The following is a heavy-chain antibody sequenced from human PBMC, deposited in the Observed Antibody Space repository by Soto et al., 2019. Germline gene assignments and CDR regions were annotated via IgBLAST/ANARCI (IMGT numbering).Heavy chain of an antibody. J-gene: IGHJ6*02. CDR2: ISSSSSYI. V-gene: IGHV3-21*01. CDR3: ARIGLRDIVEAPNYYYYYGMDG. Sequence: PGGSLRLSCAASGFTFSSYSMNWVRQAPGKGLEWVSSISSSSSYIYYADSVKGRFTISRDNAKNSLYLQMNSLRAEDTAVYYCARIGLRDIVEAPNYYYYYGMDGWGQGTTVTVAS. D-gene: IGHD2-15*01. CDR1: GFTFSSYS.